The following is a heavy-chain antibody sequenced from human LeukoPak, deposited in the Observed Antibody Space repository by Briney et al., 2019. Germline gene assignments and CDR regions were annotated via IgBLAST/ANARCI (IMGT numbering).Heavy chain of an antibody. J-gene: IGHJ6*02. CDR2: INAGNGNT. D-gene: IGHD2-2*01. Sequence: ASVKVSCKASGYTFTSYAMHRVRQAPGQRLEWMGWINAGNGNTKYSQKFQGRVTITRDTSASTAYMELSSLRSEGTAVYYCARDDIVVVQAYYYYYGMDVWGQGTTVTVSS. V-gene: IGHV1-3*01. CDR3: ARDDIVVVQAYYYYYGMDV. CDR1: GYTFTSYA.